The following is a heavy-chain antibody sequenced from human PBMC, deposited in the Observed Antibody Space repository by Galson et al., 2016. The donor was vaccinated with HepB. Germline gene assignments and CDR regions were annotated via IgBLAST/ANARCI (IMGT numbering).Heavy chain of an antibody. CDR1: GGSFSGYY. Sequence: ETLSLTCAVYGGSFSGYYWNWIRQPPGKGLEWVGEINHSGITNYNPSLKSRVTISVDTSKNQFSLNLTPVTAADTSVYYCARAVTYSGRPFDYWGQGTLVTVSS. V-gene: IGHV4-34*01. CDR2: INHSGIT. D-gene: IGHD1-26*01. J-gene: IGHJ4*02. CDR3: ARAVTYSGRPFDY.